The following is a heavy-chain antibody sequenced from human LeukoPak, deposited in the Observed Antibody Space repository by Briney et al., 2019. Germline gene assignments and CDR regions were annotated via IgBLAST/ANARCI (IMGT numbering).Heavy chain of an antibody. J-gene: IGHJ4*02. Sequence: GGSLRLSCVASGFTLSSYGMNWVRQAPGKGLVWVARTNYDGSNTDYADSVKGRFTISRDNSKNTLYLQMNSLRAEDTAVYYCAIDPKRSAAGTSFDYWGQGTLVTVSS. CDR1: GFTLSSYG. CDR3: AIDPKRSAAGTSFDY. D-gene: IGHD6-13*01. CDR2: TNYDGSNT. V-gene: IGHV3-74*01.